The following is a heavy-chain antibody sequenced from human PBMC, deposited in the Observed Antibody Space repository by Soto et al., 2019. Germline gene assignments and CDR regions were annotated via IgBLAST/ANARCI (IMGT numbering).Heavy chain of an antibody. CDR2: IYYSGST. Sequence: QVQLQESGPGLVKPSETLSLACTVSGVSVSSGSYYWSWIRQPPGKGLEWIGYIYYSGSTNYNPSLKSRVTISVDTSKNQFSLKLSSVTAADTAVYYCARREVGALAGWFDPWGQGTLVTVSS. D-gene: IGHD1-26*01. J-gene: IGHJ5*02. V-gene: IGHV4-61*01. CDR1: GVSVSSGSYY. CDR3: ARREVGALAGWFDP.